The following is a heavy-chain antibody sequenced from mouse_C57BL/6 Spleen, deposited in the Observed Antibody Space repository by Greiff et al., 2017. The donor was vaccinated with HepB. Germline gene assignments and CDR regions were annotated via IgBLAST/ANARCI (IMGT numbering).Heavy chain of an antibody. CDR3: TRYDGSSPYAMGY. D-gene: IGHD1-1*01. J-gene: IGHJ4*01. V-gene: IGHV14-4*01. CDR1: GFNIKDDY. CDR2: IDPENGDT. Sequence: EVQLQQSGAELVRPGASVKLSCTASGFNIKDDYMHWVKQRPEQGLEWIGWIDPENGDTEYASKLQGKATITADTSSNTAYLQLSSLTSEDTAVYYCTRYDGSSPYAMGYWGQGTSVTVSS.